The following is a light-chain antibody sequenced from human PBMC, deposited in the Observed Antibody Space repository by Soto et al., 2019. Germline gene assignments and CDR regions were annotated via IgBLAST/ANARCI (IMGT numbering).Light chain of an antibody. CDR1: QSVTRY. CDR2: AAS. V-gene: IGKV1-39*01. CDR3: QQAYSTPFA. Sequence: DLQMTQSPSSLSASVGDRVTITCRASQSVTRYLNWYQQKPGKAPKLLIYAASSLHSGVPSRFSGSGSGTDFTLTISSLQPEDFATYYCQQAYSTPFAFGGGAKVGIK. J-gene: IGKJ4*01.